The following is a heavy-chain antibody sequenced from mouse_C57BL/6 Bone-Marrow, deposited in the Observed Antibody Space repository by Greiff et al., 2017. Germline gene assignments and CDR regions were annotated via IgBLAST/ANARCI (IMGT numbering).Heavy chain of an antibody. CDR2: INPNYGTT. V-gene: IGHV1-39*01. CDR1: GYSFTDYN. CDR3: AREDITTVVAGFDY. J-gene: IGHJ2*01. D-gene: IGHD1-1*01. Sequence: VQLQQSGPELVKPGASVKISCKASGYSFTDYNMNWVKQSNGKSLEWIGVINPNYGTTSYNQKFKGKATLTVDQSSSTAYMQLKSLTSEDSAVYYCAREDITTVVAGFDYWGQGTTLTVSS.